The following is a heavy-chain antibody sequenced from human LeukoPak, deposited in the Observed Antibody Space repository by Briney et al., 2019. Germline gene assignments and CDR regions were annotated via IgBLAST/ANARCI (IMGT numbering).Heavy chain of an antibody. CDR1: GGSFSGYY. CDR3: ARGHLKYSSSYLYYFDY. J-gene: IGHJ4*02. CDR2: INHSGST. Sequence: SETLSLTCAVYGGSFSGYYWSWIRQPPGKGLEWSGEINHSGSTNYHPSLKSRVTISVDTSKNQFSLKLSSVTAADTAVYYCARGHLKYSSSYLYYFDYWGQGTLVTVSS. D-gene: IGHD6-13*01. V-gene: IGHV4-34*01.